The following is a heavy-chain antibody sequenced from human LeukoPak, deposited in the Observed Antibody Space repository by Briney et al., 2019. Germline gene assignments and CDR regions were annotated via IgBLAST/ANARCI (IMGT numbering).Heavy chain of an antibody. CDR2: IIPIFGSA. CDR3: ARYLIYCSSTSCTRGNFDY. J-gene: IGHJ4*02. D-gene: IGHD2-2*01. Sequence: SVKVSCKASGGTFSSYAISWVRQAPGQGLEWMGGIIPIFGSANYAQKFQGRVTITADKSTSTAYMELSSLRSEDTAVYYCARYLIYCSSTSCTRGNFDYWGQGTLVTVSS. V-gene: IGHV1-69*06. CDR1: GGTFSSYA.